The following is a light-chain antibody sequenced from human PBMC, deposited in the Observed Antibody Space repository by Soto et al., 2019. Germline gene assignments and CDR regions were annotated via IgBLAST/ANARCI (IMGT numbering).Light chain of an antibody. CDR2: DAS. V-gene: IGKV3-11*01. J-gene: IGKJ4*01. Sequence: EIVLTQSPATLSLSPGERATLSCRASQSVSSYLAWYQQKPGQAPRLLIYDASTRATGIPARFSGSGSGTDFTLTISSLEPEDLAVYYCQHRDTWPSLTFGGVTKVEIK. CDR1: QSVSSY. CDR3: QHRDTWPSLT.